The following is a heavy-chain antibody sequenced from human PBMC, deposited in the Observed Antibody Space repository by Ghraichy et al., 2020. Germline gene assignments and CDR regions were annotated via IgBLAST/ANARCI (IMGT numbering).Heavy chain of an antibody. Sequence: GGSLRLSCAASGFTFSSYAMSWVRQAPGKGLEWVSAISGGGGSTYFADSVKGRFTISRDNSKNTLYLQMNSLRAEDTAVYYCANYYYDSSGYLGVGRYFDYWGQGTLVTVSS. V-gene: IGHV3-23*01. CDR2: ISGGGGST. CDR1: GFTFSSYA. CDR3: ANYYYDSSGYLGVGRYFDY. D-gene: IGHD3-22*01. J-gene: IGHJ4*02.